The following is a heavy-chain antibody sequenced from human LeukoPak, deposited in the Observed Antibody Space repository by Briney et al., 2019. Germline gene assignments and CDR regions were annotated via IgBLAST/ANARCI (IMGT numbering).Heavy chain of an antibody. Sequence: PGGSLRLSCAASGFTFSAYSMNWVRQAPGKGLEWISYISSSISSSTSTIYYADSVKGRFTISRDNAKNSLYLQMNSLRDEDTAVCYCARVWSPTYGAGDYWGQGTLVTVSS. CDR1: GFTFSAYS. CDR2: ISSSISSSTSTI. J-gene: IGHJ4*02. V-gene: IGHV3-48*02. D-gene: IGHD4-17*01. CDR3: ARVWSPTYGAGDY.